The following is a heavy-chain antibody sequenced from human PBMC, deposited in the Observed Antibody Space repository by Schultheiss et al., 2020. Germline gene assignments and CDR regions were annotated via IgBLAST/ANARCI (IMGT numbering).Heavy chain of an antibody. CDR1: GFTFTSFG. CDR2: ISSSSSYI. D-gene: IGHD2-2*01. CDR3: ARVVGWFDP. Sequence: GGSLRLSCAASGFTFTSFGMSWVRQAPGKGLEWVSSISSSSSYIYYADSVKGRFTISRDNAKNSLYLQMNSLRAEDTAVYYCARVVGWFDPWGQGTLVTVSS. V-gene: IGHV3-21*01. J-gene: IGHJ5*02.